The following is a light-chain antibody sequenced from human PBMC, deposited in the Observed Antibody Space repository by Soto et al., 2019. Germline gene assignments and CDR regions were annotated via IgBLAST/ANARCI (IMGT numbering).Light chain of an antibody. V-gene: IGKV3-15*01. J-gene: IGKJ1*01. Sequence: EVVMTQSPATLSVSPGERATLSCRASQSVSSNLAWYQQKPGQAPRLLIYGASTRATGIPARFSGSGSGTEFTLTISSLQPEDFATYYCLLDFRYFWAFGQGTNVDIK. CDR1: QSVSSN. CDR2: GAS. CDR3: LLDFRYFWA.